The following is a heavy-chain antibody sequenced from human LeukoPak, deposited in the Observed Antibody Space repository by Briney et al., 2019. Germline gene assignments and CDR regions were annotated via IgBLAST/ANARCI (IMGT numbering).Heavy chain of an antibody. J-gene: IGHJ4*02. V-gene: IGHV3-7*01. Sequence: GGSLRLSCAASGFTFSSYWMSWVRQAPGKGLEWVANIKQDGSEKYYVDSVKGRFTISRDNAKNSLYLQMNSLRAEDTAVYYCATIAARHYFDYWGQGTLVTASS. D-gene: IGHD6-6*01. CDR1: GFTFSSYW. CDR3: ATIAARHYFDY. CDR2: IKQDGSEK.